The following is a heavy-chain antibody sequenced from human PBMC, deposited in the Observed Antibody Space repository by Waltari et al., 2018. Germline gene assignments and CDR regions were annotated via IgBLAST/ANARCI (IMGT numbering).Heavy chain of an antibody. CDR3: EGRGDGYNEADY. CDR1: RFPVSSNY. J-gene: IGHJ4*02. V-gene: IGHV3-53*01. CDR2: IYSGGST. D-gene: IGHD5-12*01. Sequence: EVQLVESGGGLIQPGGSLSLSCAASRFPVSSNYMRWVRQAPGKGLEWVSVIYSGGSTYYADSVKGRFTISRDNSKNTLYLQMNSLRAEDTAVYYCEGRGDGYNEADYWGQGTLVTVSS.